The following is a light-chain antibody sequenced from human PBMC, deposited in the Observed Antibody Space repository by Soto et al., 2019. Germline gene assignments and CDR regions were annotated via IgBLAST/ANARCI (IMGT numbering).Light chain of an antibody. CDR3: QQYNNWWT. CDR1: QSVSSN. Sequence: EIVMTQSPATLSVSPGERVTLPCRASQSVSSNLAWYQQKPGQAPRLLSYGASTRATGIPARFSGSGSGTEFTLTISSLQSEDFAVYYCQQYNNWWTFGKGTKVEIK. V-gene: IGKV3-15*01. CDR2: GAS. J-gene: IGKJ1*01.